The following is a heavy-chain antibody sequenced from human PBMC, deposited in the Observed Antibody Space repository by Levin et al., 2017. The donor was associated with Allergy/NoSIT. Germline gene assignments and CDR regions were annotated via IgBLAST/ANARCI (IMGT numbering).Heavy chain of an antibody. V-gene: IGHV4-34*01. CDR2: ISHSGST. CDR3: ARGGWGIAATQDWDWFDP. J-gene: IGHJ5*02. D-gene: IGHD6-13*01. Sequence: SETLSLTCGVYGGSFSGYYWSWIRQPPGKGLEWIGEISHSGSTNYNPSLKSRVTISLDTSKNQFSLKLSSVTAADTAVYYCARGGWGIAATQDWDWFDPWGQGTLVTVSS. CDR1: GGSFSGYY.